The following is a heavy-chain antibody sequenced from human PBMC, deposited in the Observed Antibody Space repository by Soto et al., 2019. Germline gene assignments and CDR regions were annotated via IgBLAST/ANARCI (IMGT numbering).Heavy chain of an antibody. V-gene: IGHV5-10-1*01. CDR1: GYTFTNNW. J-gene: IGHJ5*02. Sequence: ESLKISCQGSGYTFTNNWISWVRQMPGKGLEWMGRIDPSDSYVDYSPAFQGHVTISVDKSINTAYLQWSSLKASDTAMYYCARHGGGYSYGSWFDPWGQGTLVTVS. CDR2: IDPSDSYV. D-gene: IGHD5-18*01. CDR3: ARHGGGYSYGSWFDP.